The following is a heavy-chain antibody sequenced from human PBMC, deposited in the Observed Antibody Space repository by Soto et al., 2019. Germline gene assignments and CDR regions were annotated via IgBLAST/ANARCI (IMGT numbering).Heavy chain of an antibody. Sequence: PSETLSLTCTVSGGSISSGGYYWSWIRQHPGKGLEWIGYIYYSGSTYYNPSLKSRVTISVDTSKNQFSLKLSSVTAADTAVYYCARVQDYYYYYMDVWGKGTTVTVSS. D-gene: IGHD1-1*01. CDR3: ARVQDYYYYYMDV. V-gene: IGHV4-31*03. CDR2: IYYSGST. CDR1: GGSISSGGYY. J-gene: IGHJ6*03.